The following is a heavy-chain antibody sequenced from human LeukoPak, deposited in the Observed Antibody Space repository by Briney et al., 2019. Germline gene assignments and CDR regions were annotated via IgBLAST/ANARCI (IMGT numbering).Heavy chain of an antibody. CDR1: GGTFSSYV. CDR2: IIPILGIA. Sequence: SVKVSCKASGGTFSSYVISWVRQAPGQGLEWMGRIIPILGIANYAQKFQGRATITADKSTSTAYMELSSLRSEDTAVYYCASPPADYYDSRDYFDYWGQGTLVTVSS. CDR3: ASPPADYYDSRDYFDY. D-gene: IGHD3-22*01. V-gene: IGHV1-69*04. J-gene: IGHJ4*02.